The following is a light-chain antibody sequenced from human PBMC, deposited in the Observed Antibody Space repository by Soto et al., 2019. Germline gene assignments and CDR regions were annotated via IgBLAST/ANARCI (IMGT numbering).Light chain of an antibody. Sequence: EIVMTQSPATLSVSPGERATLSCRASQRVSSNLAWYQQKPGQAPTLLIYGASARASGIPARFSGSGSGTEFTLTISSLQSADFAVYDCQHYNNWPFTIGQGTKLEI. CDR1: QRVSSN. CDR2: GAS. J-gene: IGKJ2*01. CDR3: QHYNNWPFT. V-gene: IGKV3-15*01.